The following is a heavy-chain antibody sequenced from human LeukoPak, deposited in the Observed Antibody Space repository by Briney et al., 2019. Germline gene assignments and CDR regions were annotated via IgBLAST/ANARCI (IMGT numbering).Heavy chain of an antibody. D-gene: IGHD3-3*01. CDR3: ARGDLKSDWFDP. CDR2: FYNSGRT. J-gene: IGHJ5*02. V-gene: IGHV4-61*02. CDR1: GGSISSGSYY. Sequence: SETLSLTCTVSGGSISSGSYYWSWIRQPAGKGLEGIGRFYNSGRTNFNPSLKSRVTISADTSKNQFSLKLRSVTAADTAVYYCARGDLKSDWFDPWGQGTLVIVST.